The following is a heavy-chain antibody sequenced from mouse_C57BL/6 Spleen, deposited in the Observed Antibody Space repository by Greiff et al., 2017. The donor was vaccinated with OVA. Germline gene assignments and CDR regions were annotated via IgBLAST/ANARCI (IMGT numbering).Heavy chain of an antibody. D-gene: IGHD1-1*01. V-gene: IGHV14-4*01. Sequence: VQLQQSGAELVRPGASVKLSCTASGFNIKDDYMHWVKQRPEQGLEWIGWIDPENGDTEYASKFQGKATITADTSSNTAYLQLSSLTSEDTAVYYYTTYSSSWEAMDYWGQGTSVTVSS. J-gene: IGHJ4*01. CDR1: GFNIKDDY. CDR3: TTYSSSWEAMDY. CDR2: IDPENGDT.